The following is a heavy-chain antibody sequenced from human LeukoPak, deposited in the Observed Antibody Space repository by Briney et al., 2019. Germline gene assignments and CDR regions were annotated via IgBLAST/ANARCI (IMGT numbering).Heavy chain of an antibody. CDR3: ARVGIAEGEGRGSFNWFDP. V-gene: IGHV3-74*01. CDR2: INSDGSST. Sequence: PGGSLRLSCAASGFSFSTYVLHWVRQAPGKGLVWVSRINSDGSSTSYADSVKGRFTISRDNAKNTLYLQMDSPRAEDTAVYYCARVGIAEGEGRGSFNWFDPWGQGTLVTVSS. J-gene: IGHJ5*02. CDR1: GFSFSTYV. D-gene: IGHD6-13*01.